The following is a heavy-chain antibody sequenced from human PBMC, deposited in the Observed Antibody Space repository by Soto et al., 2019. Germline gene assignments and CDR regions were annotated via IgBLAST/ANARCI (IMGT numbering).Heavy chain of an antibody. CDR1: GYTFTSYG. J-gene: IGHJ4*02. Sequence: GASVKVSCKASGYTFTSYGMNWVRQAPGQGLEWMGWINRDNGNTNYAQKLQGRVTMTTDTSTSTAYMELRSLRSDDTAVYYCAGDEGSSCSLSGDCYLVTFAYWGQGTLVTVSS. CDR3: AGDEGSSCSLSGDCYLVTFAY. CDR2: INRDNGNT. V-gene: IGHV1-18*04. D-gene: IGHD2-21*02.